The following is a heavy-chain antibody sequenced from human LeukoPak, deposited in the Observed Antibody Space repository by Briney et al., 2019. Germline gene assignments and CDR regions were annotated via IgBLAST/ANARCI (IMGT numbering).Heavy chain of an antibody. V-gene: IGHV3-74*01. J-gene: IGHJ4*02. CDR1: GVTFSNYG. CDR2: INTDGSST. Sequence: QTGGSLRLSCAASGVTFSNYGMHWVRQAPGKGLVWVSRINTDGSSTSYADSVKGRFTISRDNAKNTLYLQMNSLRAEDTAVYYCAKVKGALAVAGNGVDYWGQGTLVTVSS. D-gene: IGHD6-19*01. CDR3: AKVKGALAVAGNGVDY.